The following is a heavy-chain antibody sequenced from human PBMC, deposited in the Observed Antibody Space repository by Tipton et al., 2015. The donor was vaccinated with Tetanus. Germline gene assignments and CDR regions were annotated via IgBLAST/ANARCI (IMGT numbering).Heavy chain of an antibody. CDR1: GASISSGGYF. Sequence: TLSLTCSVSGASISSGGYFWNWIRHRPGKGLEWIGYIYYSGNTFYNPSLKSRVTISVDTSKNQFSLRLSSVTAAGTAVYYCARDQGGGRVARLNWFGPWGQGALVTVSS. D-gene: IGHD3-16*01. V-gene: IGHV4-31*03. CDR3: ARDQGGGRVARLNWFGP. CDR2: IYYSGNT. J-gene: IGHJ5*02.